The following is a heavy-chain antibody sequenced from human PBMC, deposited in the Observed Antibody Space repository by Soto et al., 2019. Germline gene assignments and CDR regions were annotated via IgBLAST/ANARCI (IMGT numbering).Heavy chain of an antibody. D-gene: IGHD3-3*01. CDR2: ISAYDGKT. V-gene: IGHV1-18*01. Sequence: ASVKVSCKPSGYTFNTYGISWVRQAPGQGLELMGWISAYDGKTTYAEKFQGRVTLTTDTSTSTAYMELRSLRADDTAIYYCARDPHEFWTSYWFDPWGQGTPVTVSS. CDR1: GYTFNTYG. J-gene: IGHJ5*02. CDR3: ARDPHEFWTSYWFDP.